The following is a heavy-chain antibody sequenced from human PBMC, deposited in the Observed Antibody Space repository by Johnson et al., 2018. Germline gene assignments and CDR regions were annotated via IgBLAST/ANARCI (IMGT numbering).Heavy chain of an antibody. CDR3: AKAATTIVRDAEYFQH. CDR2: ISYDGTNK. CDR1: GFTISNYA. D-gene: IGHD4-17*01. J-gene: IGHJ1*01. Sequence: QVQLVESGGAVVQPGRSMRLSCEVSGFTISNYAMHWVRQAPGKGLEWVAVISYDGTNKYYVDSVKGRFAISRDNSKNTLYLQMNSLRAEDTAVYYCAKAATTIVRDAEYFQHWGQGALVTVSA. V-gene: IGHV3-30*18.